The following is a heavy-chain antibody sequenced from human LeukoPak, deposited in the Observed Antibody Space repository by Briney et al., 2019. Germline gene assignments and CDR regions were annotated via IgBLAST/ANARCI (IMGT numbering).Heavy chain of an antibody. V-gene: IGHV1-18*01. CDR1: GYTFTSYG. CDR2: ISAYNGNT. Sequence: ASVRVSSKAPGYTFTSYGISGVGQALGQGLEWMGWISAYNGNTNYAQKLQGRVTITTDTSTSTAYMELRSLRSDDTAVYYCARDQYGSGRMAYWGQGTLVTVSS. J-gene: IGHJ4*02. D-gene: IGHD3-10*01. CDR3: ARDQYGSGRMAY.